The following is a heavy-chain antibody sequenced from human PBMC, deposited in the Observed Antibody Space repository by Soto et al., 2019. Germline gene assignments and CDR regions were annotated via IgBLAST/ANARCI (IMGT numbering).Heavy chain of an antibody. CDR3: ARHSQYSGYDFYYYYYRDV. V-gene: IGHV4-59*08. D-gene: IGHD5-12*01. J-gene: IGHJ6*03. CDR2: IYYSGST. CDR1: GGSISSYY. Sequence: SETLSLTCTVSGGSISSYYWSWIRQPPGKGLEWIGYIYYSGSTNYNPSLKSRVTISVDTSKNQFSLKLSSVTAADTAVYYCARHSQYSGYDFYYYYYRDVGGKGTTVTVSS.